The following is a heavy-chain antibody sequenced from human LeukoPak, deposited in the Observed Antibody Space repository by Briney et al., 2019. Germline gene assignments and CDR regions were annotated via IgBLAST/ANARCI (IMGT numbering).Heavy chain of an antibody. CDR1: GGSISSSSYY. D-gene: IGHD3-9*01. Sequence: SETLSLTCTVSGGSISSSSYYWGWIRQPPGKGLEWIGSIYYSGSTYYNPSLKSRVTISVDTSKNQFSLKLSSVTAADTAVYYCARARKYYDILTGYYPDPPYFDYWGQGTLVTVSS. V-gene: IGHV4-39*01. CDR2: IYYSGST. CDR3: ARARKYYDILTGYYPDPPYFDY. J-gene: IGHJ4*02.